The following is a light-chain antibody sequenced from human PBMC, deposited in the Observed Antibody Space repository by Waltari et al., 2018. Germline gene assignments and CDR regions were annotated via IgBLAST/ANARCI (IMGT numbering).Light chain of an antibody. CDR2: NVS. J-gene: IGLJ2*01. CDR1: SSDVGGSNS. Sequence: QSALTQPASVSGSPGPSITISCTGTSSDVGGSNSVSWYQQHPGKAPKLMIYNVSNRPSGVSNRFSGSKSGNTASLTISGLQAEDEADYYCSSYTSSSTPVVFGGGTKLTVL. CDR3: SSYTSSSTPVV. V-gene: IGLV2-14*01.